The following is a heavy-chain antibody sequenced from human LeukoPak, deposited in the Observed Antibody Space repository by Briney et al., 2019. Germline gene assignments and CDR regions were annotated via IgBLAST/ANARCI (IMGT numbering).Heavy chain of an antibody. D-gene: IGHD6-19*01. CDR1: GGSISSSSYY. J-gene: IGHJ4*02. CDR2: IYYSGST. V-gene: IGHV4-39*07. CDR3: AREGKLTGYFGGLGFNY. Sequence: PSETLSLTCTVSGGSISSSSYYWGWIRQPPGKGLEWIGSIYYSGSTIYNPSLKSRVTISVDTSKNQFSLNLTSVTAADTAVYYCAREGKLTGYFGGLGFNYWGQGILVTVSS.